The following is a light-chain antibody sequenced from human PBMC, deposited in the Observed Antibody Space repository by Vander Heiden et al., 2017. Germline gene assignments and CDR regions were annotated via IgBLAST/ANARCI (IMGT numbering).Light chain of an antibody. J-gene: IGKJ3*01. V-gene: IGKV3-15*01. CDR1: QSVSTN. Sequence: EIVMTQTPATLSVSPGESATPSCSASQSVSTNLAWYQQKLGQAPRLLIYGAFTRATGIPIRFSGSGSGTEFTLTISSLQSEDFAVYYCQQYNNWPREGFTFGPGTKVDI. CDR3: QQYNNWPREGFT. CDR2: GAF.